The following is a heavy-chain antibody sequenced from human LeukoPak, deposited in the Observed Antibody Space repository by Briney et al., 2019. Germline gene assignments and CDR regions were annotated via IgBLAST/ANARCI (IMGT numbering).Heavy chain of an antibody. Sequence: PSETLSLTCTVSGGSISSSSYYWGWIRQPPGKGLEWIGSIYYSGSTYYNPSLKSRVTISVDTSKNQFSLKLSSVTAADTAVYYCARAACTNGVCYFGAFDIWGQGTMVTVSS. CDR2: IYYSGST. J-gene: IGHJ3*02. CDR1: GGSISSSSYY. V-gene: IGHV4-39*07. CDR3: ARAACTNGVCYFGAFDI. D-gene: IGHD2-8*01.